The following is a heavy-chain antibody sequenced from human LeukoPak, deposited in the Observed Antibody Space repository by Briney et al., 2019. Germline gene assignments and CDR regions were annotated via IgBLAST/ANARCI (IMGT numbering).Heavy chain of an antibody. D-gene: IGHD2/OR15-2a*01. CDR2: IYTSGST. CDR3: ARARIYYYMDV. CDR1: GGSISSGSYY. Sequence: SETLSLTCTVSGGSISSGSYYWSWIRQPAGKGLEWIGRIYTSGSTNYNPSLKSRVTISVDTSKNQFSLKLSSVTAADTAVYYCARARIYYYMDVWGKGTTVTISS. J-gene: IGHJ6*03. V-gene: IGHV4-61*02.